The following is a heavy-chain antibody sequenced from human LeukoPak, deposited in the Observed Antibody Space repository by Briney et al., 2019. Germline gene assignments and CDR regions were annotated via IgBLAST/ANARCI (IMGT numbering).Heavy chain of an antibody. CDR3: ANDKRGYDAFDI. V-gene: IGHV3-66*01. D-gene: IGHD3-9*01. CDR1: GFTVSSNY. J-gene: IGHJ3*02. CDR2: IYSGGST. Sequence: PGGSLRLSCAASGFTVSSNYMSWVRQAPGKGLEWVSVIYSGGSTYYADSVKSRFTISRDNSKNTLYLQMNSLRAEDTAVYYCANDKRGYDAFDIWGQGTMVTVSS.